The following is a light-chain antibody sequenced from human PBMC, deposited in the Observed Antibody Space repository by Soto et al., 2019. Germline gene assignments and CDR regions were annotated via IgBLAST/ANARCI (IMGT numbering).Light chain of an antibody. CDR1: QGISSY. J-gene: IGKJ4*01. Sequence: DIQLTQSPSFMSASVGDRVTITCRASQGISSYVAWYQQKPGKAPKLLIYAASTLQSGVPSRFSGSGSGTEFPLTISSLQPEDFATYYCQHVTNYPSAFGGGTKVEIK. V-gene: IGKV1-9*01. CDR3: QHVTNYPSA. CDR2: AAS.